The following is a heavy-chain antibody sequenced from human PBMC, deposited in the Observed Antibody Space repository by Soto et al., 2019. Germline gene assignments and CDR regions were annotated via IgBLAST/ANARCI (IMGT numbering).Heavy chain of an antibody. CDR1: GYTFTSYG. CDR3: SRDWFGGDY. D-gene: IGHD3-16*01. J-gene: IGHJ4*02. Sequence: QVQLVQSGAEVKKPGASVKVSCKASGYTFTSYGISWVRQAPGQGLEWMGWINAYNGNTNYAQKLQGRVTMTTDTSTSTGYMELMSLRSGDTVGYYCSRDWFGGDYWGQGTLVTVSS. V-gene: IGHV1-18*01. CDR2: INAYNGNT.